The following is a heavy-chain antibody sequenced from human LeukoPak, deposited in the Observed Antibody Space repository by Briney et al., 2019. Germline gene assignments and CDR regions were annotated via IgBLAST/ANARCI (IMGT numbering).Heavy chain of an antibody. J-gene: IGHJ4*02. Sequence: ASVKVSCKASGGTFSSYAIRRVRQAPGQGLEWMGGIIPIFGTANYAQKFQGRVTITADESTSTAYMELSSLRSEDTAVYYCARAMTTVTGSWDYWGQGTLVTVSS. CDR3: ARAMTTVTGSWDY. CDR1: GGTFSSYA. V-gene: IGHV1-69*01. CDR2: IIPIFGTA. D-gene: IGHD4-11*01.